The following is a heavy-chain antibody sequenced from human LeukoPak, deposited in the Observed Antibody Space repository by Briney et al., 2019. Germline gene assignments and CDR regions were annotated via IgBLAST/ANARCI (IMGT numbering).Heavy chain of an antibody. CDR2: IYTSGST. Sequence: SETLSLXCTVSGGSISSGSYYWSWSRQPAGKGLEWIGRIYTSGSTNYNPSLKSRVTISVDTSKNQFSLKLSSVTAADTAVYYCARASWFGESTTDYWGQGTLVTVSS. D-gene: IGHD3-10*01. J-gene: IGHJ4*02. CDR3: ARASWFGESTTDY. V-gene: IGHV4-61*02. CDR1: GGSISSGSYY.